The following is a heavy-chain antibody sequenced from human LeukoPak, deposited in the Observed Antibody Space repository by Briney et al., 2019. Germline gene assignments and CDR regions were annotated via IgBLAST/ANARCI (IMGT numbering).Heavy chain of an antibody. Sequence: SETLSLTCTVSGGSISNFYWSWIRQPAGKTLEWIGRIYTSGSTNYNPSLKSRVTMSVDTSKSQFSLRLSSVTAADTAMYFCARETTGAGTARPFDYWGQGTLVTVSS. D-gene: IGHD6-13*01. J-gene: IGHJ4*02. CDR1: GGSISNFY. CDR2: IYTSGST. CDR3: ARETTGAGTARPFDY. V-gene: IGHV4-4*07.